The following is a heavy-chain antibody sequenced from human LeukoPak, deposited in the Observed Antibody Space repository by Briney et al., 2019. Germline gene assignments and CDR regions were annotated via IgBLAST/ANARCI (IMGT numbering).Heavy chain of an antibody. V-gene: IGHV4-61*02. J-gene: IGHJ5*02. CDR2: IQTSGNT. Sequence: SETLSLTCTVSGGSISGGSYYWNWIRQPAGKGLEWVGRIQTSGNTNYSPSLESRVTISLDTSRNQFSLSLSSVTATDTAVYYCARDLGYSGFDWAPWGQGTLVTVSS. D-gene: IGHD5-12*01. CDR1: GGSISGGSYY. CDR3: ARDLGYSGFDWAP.